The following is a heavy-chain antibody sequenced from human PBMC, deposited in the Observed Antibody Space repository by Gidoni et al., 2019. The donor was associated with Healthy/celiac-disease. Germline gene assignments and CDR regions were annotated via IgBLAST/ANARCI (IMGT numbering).Heavy chain of an antibody. V-gene: IGHV1-18*01. Sequence: QVQLVQSGAEGKKTGASVKVSCKASGYTFTSYGISWVRQAPGQGLEWMGWISAYNGNTNYAQKLQGRVTMTTDTATSTAYMELRSLRSDDTAVYYCARDGSGSYPTNWFDPWGQGTLVTVSS. D-gene: IGHD3-10*01. CDR1: GYTFTSYG. J-gene: IGHJ5*02. CDR2: ISAYNGNT. CDR3: ARDGSGSYPTNWFDP.